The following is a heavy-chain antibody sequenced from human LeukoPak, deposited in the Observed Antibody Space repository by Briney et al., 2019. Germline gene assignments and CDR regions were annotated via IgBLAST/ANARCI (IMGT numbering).Heavy chain of an antibody. V-gene: IGHV3-23*01. CDR1: GFIFSSYA. CDR3: ARALYSAGWYSDY. CDR2: ISDSGGTT. D-gene: IGHD6-19*01. Sequence: GGSLRLSCAASGFIFSSYAMSWVRQAPGKGLEWVSGISDSGGTTFYADSVKGRITISRDNSKNTVYVQMNSLRGEDTGVYYCARALYSAGWYSDYWGQGTLVTVSS. J-gene: IGHJ4*02.